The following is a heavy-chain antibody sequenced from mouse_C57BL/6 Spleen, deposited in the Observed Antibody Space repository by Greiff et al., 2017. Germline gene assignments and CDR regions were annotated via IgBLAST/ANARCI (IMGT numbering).Heavy chain of an antibody. V-gene: IGHV1-55*01. CDR2: IYPGSGST. Sequence: QVQLQQPGAELVKPGASVKMSCKASGYTFTSYWITWVKQRPGQGLEWIGDIYPGSGSTNYNEKFKGKATLTADKSSSTAYMQLSSLTSEDSAVYFCARSNYYGSSFYAMDYWGQGTSVTVSS. D-gene: IGHD1-1*01. CDR1: GYTFTSYW. J-gene: IGHJ4*01. CDR3: ARSNYYGSSFYAMDY.